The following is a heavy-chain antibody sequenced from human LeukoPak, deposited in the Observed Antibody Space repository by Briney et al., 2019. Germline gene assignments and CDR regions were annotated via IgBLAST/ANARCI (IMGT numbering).Heavy chain of an antibody. J-gene: IGHJ4*02. V-gene: IGHV1-8*01. D-gene: IGHD2/OR15-2a*01. CDR2: MNPNSGNT. Sequence: GASVKVSCKASGYTFASYDITWVRQAPGQGLEWMGWMNPNSGNTGYARKFQGRVFMTRDTSITTAYMELSSLRSENTAVYYCARAIRNELLSEFWGQGSLITVSS. CDR1: GYTFASYD. CDR3: ARAIRNELLSEF.